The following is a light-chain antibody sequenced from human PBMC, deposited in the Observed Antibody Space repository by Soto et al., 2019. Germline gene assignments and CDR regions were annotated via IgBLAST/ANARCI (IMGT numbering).Light chain of an antibody. CDR2: DVS. J-gene: IGLJ2*01. CDR1: SSDVGGYNY. V-gene: IGLV2-14*01. CDR3: SSYTTSSALRV. Sequence: QSALTQPASVSGSPGQSITISCTGTSSDVGGYNYVSWYQQHPGKAPKLMIYDVSNRTSGVSNRFSGSKSGNTASLTISGLQAEDEADYYCSSYTTSSALRVFGGGTKVTVL.